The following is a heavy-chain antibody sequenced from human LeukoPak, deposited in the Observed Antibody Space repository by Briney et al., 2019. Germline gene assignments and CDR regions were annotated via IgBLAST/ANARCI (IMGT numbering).Heavy chain of an antibody. V-gene: IGHV4-39*07. J-gene: IGHJ5*02. CDR1: GGSISSSSYY. Sequence: SETLSPTCTVSGGSISSSSYYWGWIRQPPGKGLEWIGSIYYSGSTYYNPSLNSRVTISVDTSKNQFSLKLSSVTAADTAVYYCARGGSSGWYPYNWFDPWGQGTLVTVSS. CDR3: ARGGSSGWYPYNWFDP. CDR2: IYYSGST. D-gene: IGHD6-19*01.